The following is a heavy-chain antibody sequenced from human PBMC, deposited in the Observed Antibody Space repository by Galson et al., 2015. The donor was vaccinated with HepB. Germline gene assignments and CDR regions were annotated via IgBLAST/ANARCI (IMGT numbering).Heavy chain of an antibody. CDR1: GYTFTGYY. CDR2: INPNSGGT. Sequence: QSGAEVKKPGASVKVSCKASGYTFTGYYMHWVRQAPGQGLEWMGRINPNSGGTNYAQKFQGRVTISVDTSKNQFSLKLSSVTAADTAVYYCARDSYCSSTSCYAGSNYWYFDLWCRGTLVTVSS. J-gene: IGHJ2*01. D-gene: IGHD2-2*01. V-gene: IGHV1-2*06. CDR3: ARDSYCSSTSCYAGSNYWYFDL.